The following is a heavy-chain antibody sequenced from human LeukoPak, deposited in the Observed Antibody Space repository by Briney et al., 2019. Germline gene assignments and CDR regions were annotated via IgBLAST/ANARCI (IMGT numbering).Heavy chain of an antibody. Sequence: GGSLRLSCAASGFTFSSYWMTWVRRAPGEGLEWVANIREDGSEKNYVDSVKGRFTISRDNAKNSLYLQMNSLSAEDTAVYYCARGARTSPRSTSEIWGQGTMVTVSS. J-gene: IGHJ3*02. CDR3: ARGARTSPRSTSEI. D-gene: IGHD2-2*01. V-gene: IGHV3-7*01. CDR1: GFTFSSYW. CDR2: IREDGSEK.